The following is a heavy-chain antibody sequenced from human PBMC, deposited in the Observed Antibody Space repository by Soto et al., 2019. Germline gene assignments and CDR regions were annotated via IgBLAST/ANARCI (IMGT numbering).Heavy chain of an antibody. CDR3: ARDLMSGLGAIGY. CDR2: VHYSGST. D-gene: IGHD3-10*01. V-gene: IGHV4-59*01. Sequence: ETLSLTCTVSSGSIISYYLHCIRQPPGKGLEWIGSVHYSGSTNYNPSLKSQVTISVDTSKNQFSLKVSSVTTADTAVYYCARDLMSGLGAIGYWGKGTLVTVFS. J-gene: IGHJ4*02. CDR1: SGSIISYY.